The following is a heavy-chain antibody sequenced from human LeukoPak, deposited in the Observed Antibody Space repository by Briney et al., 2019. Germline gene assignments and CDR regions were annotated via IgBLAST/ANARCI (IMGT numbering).Heavy chain of an antibody. CDR2: IYYSGST. CDR3: ARDRSFGELGWFDP. V-gene: IGHV4-59*01. CDR1: GGSISSYY. Sequence: SETLSLTCTVSGGSISSYYWSWIRQPPGKGLEWIGYIYYSGSTNYNPSLKSRVTISVDTSKNQFSLKLSSVTAADTAVHYCARDRSFGELGWFDPWGQGTLVTVSS. D-gene: IGHD3-10*01. J-gene: IGHJ5*02.